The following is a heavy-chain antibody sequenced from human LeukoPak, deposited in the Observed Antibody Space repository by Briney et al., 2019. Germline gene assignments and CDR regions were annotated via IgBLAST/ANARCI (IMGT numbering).Heavy chain of an antibody. Sequence: ASVKVSCKTSGYTFTNYAMHWVRQAPGQRLEWMGWINAGNGNTKSSQKFQGRVTITADESTSTAYMELSSLRSEDTAVYYCARRQYSSSWYGITYNWFDPWGQGTLVTVSS. D-gene: IGHD6-13*01. V-gene: IGHV1-3*01. CDR2: INAGNGNT. CDR1: GYTFTNYA. J-gene: IGHJ5*02. CDR3: ARRQYSSSWYGITYNWFDP.